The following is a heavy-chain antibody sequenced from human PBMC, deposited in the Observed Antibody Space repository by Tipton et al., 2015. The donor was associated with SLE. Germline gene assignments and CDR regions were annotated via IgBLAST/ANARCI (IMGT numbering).Heavy chain of an antibody. V-gene: IGHV4-4*07. CDR2: IYTSGST. J-gene: IGHJ3*02. CDR1: GGSISSYC. CDR3: ARHLTGTRAFDI. Sequence: TLSLTCTVSGGSISSYCWSWIRLPAGPGLEWIGRIYTSGSTNYNPSLKSRITISVDTSKNQFSLKLNSVTAADTAVYFCARHLTGTRAFDIWGQGTLVTVSS. D-gene: IGHD1-14*01.